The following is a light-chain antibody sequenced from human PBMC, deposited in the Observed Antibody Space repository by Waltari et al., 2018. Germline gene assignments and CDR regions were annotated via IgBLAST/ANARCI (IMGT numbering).Light chain of an antibody. Sequence: DIQMTQSPSSLSASVGDRVTITCRASPSISSYLNWYQQKPGKAPNLLIYAASNLQSGVPSRFSGSGSGTDFTLTISSLQPEDFATYYCQQSYSNPRTFGPGTKVDIK. V-gene: IGKV1-39*01. CDR3: QQSYSNPRT. CDR2: AAS. J-gene: IGKJ3*01. CDR1: PSISSY.